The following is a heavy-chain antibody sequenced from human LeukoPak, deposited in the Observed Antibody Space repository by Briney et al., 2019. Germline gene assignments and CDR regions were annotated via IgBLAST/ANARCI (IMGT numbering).Heavy chain of an antibody. Sequence: GGSLRLSCSGSGFTFGDYSMSWFRQAPGRGLEWVGFIKSKAYGGTTEYAASVKGRFTISRDDSKSIAYLQMNSLKTEDTAVYYCTRDQTPCYWGQGTLVTVSS. CDR2: IKSKAYGGTT. J-gene: IGHJ4*02. CDR3: TRDQTPCY. V-gene: IGHV3-49*03. CDR1: GFTFGDYS.